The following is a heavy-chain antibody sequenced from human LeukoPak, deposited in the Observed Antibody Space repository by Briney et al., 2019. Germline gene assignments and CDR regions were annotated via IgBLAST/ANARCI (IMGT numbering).Heavy chain of an antibody. J-gene: IGHJ5*02. V-gene: IGHV4-34*01. CDR3: AREHSSSNWFDP. CDR2: INHSGST. Sequence: ASETLSLTCAVYGGSFSGYYWSWIRQPPGKGLEWIGEINHSGSTYYNPSLKSRLTISVDTSNNQFSLKLSSVTAADTAVYYCAREHSSSNWFDPWGQGTLVTVSS. D-gene: IGHD6-6*01. CDR1: GGSFSGYY.